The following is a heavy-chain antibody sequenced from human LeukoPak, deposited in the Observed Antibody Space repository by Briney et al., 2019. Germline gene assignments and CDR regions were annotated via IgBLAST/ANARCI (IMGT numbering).Heavy chain of an antibody. CDR1: GYSFTSYG. J-gene: IGHJ3*02. CDR2: ISAYNGNT. CDR3: ARGDRWLQLCSEHAFDI. D-gene: IGHD5-24*01. V-gene: IGHV1-18*01. Sequence: ASVKVSCKASGYSFTSYGISWVRQAPGQGLEWMGWISAYNGNTNYAQKLQGRVTMTTDTSTSTAYMELRSLRSDDTAVYYCARGDRWLQLCSEHAFDIWGQGTMVTVSS.